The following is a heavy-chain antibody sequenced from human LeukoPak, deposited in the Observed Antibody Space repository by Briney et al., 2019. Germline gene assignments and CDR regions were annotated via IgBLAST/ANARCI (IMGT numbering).Heavy chain of an antibody. V-gene: IGHV1-8*01. J-gene: IGHJ6*02. CDR3: ARGFAVLTGHSYAYYYYYGLDI. Sequence: ASVKVSCKASGYTFTAHDINWVRQATGQGLEWMGWMSPNGGNTGFGQNFKGRVTMTRDTSTSTAYMELSSLRSEDTAVYYCARGFAVLTGHSYAYYYYYGLDIWGQGTTVIVSS. CDR1: GYTFTAHD. CDR2: MSPNGGNT. D-gene: IGHD3-9*01.